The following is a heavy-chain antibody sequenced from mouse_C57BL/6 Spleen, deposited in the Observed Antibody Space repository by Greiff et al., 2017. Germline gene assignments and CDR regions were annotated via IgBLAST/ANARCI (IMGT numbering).Heavy chain of an antibody. Sequence: VKLMESGPGLVAPSQSLSITCTVSGFSLTSYGVHWVRQPPGKGLEWLVVIWSDGSTTYNSALKSRLSISKDNSKSQVFLKMNSLQTDDTAMYYCARHGGSYGYFDVWGTGTTVTVSS. CDR2: IWSDGST. V-gene: IGHV2-6-1*01. D-gene: IGHD1-1*02. J-gene: IGHJ1*03. CDR3: ARHGGSYGYFDV. CDR1: GFSLTSYG.